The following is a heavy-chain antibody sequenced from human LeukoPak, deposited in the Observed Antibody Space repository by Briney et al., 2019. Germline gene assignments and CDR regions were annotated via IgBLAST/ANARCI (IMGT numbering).Heavy chain of an antibody. CDR3: ARRDQGYYYMDV. CDR2: IYPDDSDT. D-gene: IGHD2-2*01. V-gene: IGHV5-51*01. CDR1: GYSFTNYW. J-gene: IGHJ6*03. Sequence: KVGESLKISCKGSGYSFTNYWIGWVRQMPGKGLEWMGIIYPDDSDTRYSPSFQGQVTISADKSITTAYLQWSSLKASDTATYYCARRDQGYYYMDVWGKGTTVTVSS.